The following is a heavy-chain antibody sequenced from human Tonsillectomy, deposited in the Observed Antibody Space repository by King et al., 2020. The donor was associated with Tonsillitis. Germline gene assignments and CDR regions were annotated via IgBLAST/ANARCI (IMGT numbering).Heavy chain of an antibody. Sequence: VQLVESGGGLVQPGGSLRLSCAASGFTFSSYWMHWVRQAPGKWLVWVARINSDGSSTSYADSVKGRFTISRDNAKNTLYLQMNSLRAEDTAVYYCASASYSGSLFDYWGQGTLVTVSS. CDR1: GFTFSSYW. CDR2: INSDGSST. D-gene: IGHD1-26*01. CDR3: ASASYSGSLFDY. V-gene: IGHV3-74*01. J-gene: IGHJ4*02.